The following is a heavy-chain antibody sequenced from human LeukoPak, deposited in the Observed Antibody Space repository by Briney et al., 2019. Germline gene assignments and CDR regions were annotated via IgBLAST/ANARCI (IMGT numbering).Heavy chain of an antibody. CDR1: GASISDYF. J-gene: IGHJ4*02. CDR3: ARHSRAYSSTSGTFEY. CDR2: IYYTGST. Sequence: SETLSLTCTVSGASISDYFWSWIRQPPGKGLEWFGYIYYTGSTKYNPSLESRVTISIDTSKNHLYLKLSSVTAADTAIYYCARHSRAYSSTSGTFEYWGQGTLVTVSP. V-gene: IGHV4-59*08. D-gene: IGHD2-2*01.